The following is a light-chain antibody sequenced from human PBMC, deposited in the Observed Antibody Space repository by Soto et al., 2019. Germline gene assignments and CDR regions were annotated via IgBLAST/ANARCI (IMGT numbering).Light chain of an antibody. CDR3: QHYNNWPPLFT. CDR2: GAS. J-gene: IGKJ3*01. V-gene: IGKV3-15*01. Sequence: EIVMTQSPVTLSVSPGERATLSCRAGQSVGSNLAWYQQKPGQAPRLLIYGASTRATAIPARFSGRGSGTEFTLTISSLQSEDFAVYYCQHYNNWPPLFTFGPGTTVDIK. CDR1: QSVGSN.